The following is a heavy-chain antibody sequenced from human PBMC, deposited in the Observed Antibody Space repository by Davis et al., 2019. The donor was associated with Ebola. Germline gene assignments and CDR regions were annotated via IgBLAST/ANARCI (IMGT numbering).Heavy chain of an antibody. CDR2: ISSSSSYI. J-gene: IGHJ6*02. D-gene: IGHD2-15*01. V-gene: IGHV3-21*01. CDR1: GFTFSSYA. CDR3: ARDGRSCSGGSCYSDYYYYGMDV. Sequence: GESLKISCTASGFTFSSYAMSWVRQAPGKGLEWVSSISSSSSYIYYADSVKGRFTISRDNAKNSLYLQRNSLRAEDTAVYYCARDGRSCSGGSCYSDYYYYGMDVWGQGTTVTVSS.